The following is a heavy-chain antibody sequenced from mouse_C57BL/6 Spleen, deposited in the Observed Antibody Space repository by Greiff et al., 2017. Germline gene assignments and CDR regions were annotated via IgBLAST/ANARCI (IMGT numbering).Heavy chain of an antibody. J-gene: IGHJ2*02. V-gene: IGHV1-53*01. CDR2: INPSNGGT. CDR3: ERGPRLHPYSMDY. CDR1: GYTFTSYW. Sequence: QVQLQQPGTELVKPGASVKLSCKASGYTFTSYWMHWVKQRPGQGLEWIGNINPSNGGTNYNEKFKSKATLTADKSSSTAYMQLSSLTSEDSAVYYGERGPRLHPYSMDYWGQGTSLTVSS.